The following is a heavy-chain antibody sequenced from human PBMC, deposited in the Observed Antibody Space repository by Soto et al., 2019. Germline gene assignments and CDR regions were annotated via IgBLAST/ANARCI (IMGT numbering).Heavy chain of an antibody. CDR1: GESISSSSYY. D-gene: IGHD2-21*02. V-gene: IGHV4-39*01. CDR3: ARQRTTVVTQAYFDH. CDR2: IYYSGRT. Sequence: SETLSLTCIVSGESISSSSYYWGWIRQPPGKGLEWIGSIYYSGRTYYNPSFKSRVTFSIDTSKNHFSLKLSSVTATDTAVYYCARQRTTVVTQAYFDHWGQGALVTVSS. J-gene: IGHJ4*02.